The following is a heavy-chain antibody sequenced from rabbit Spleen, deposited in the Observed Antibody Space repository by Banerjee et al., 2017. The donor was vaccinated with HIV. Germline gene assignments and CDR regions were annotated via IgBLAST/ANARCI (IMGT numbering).Heavy chain of an antibody. Sequence: QEQLVESGGGLVQPEGSLKLSCTASGFSFSNKAVMCWVRQAPGEGLEWIACINAFTGKAVYATWAKGRFIMSRTSSTTVTLQMTSLTAADTATYICARDLVAVIGWNFNLWGQGTLVTVS. CDR1: GFSFSNKAV. V-gene: IGHV1S45*01. D-gene: IGHD4-1*01. J-gene: IGHJ4*01. CDR2: INAFTGKA. CDR3: ARDLVAVIGWNFNL.